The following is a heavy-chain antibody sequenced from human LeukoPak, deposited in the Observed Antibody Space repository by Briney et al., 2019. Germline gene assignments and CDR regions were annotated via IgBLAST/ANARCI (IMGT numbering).Heavy chain of an antibody. CDR1: GFTFSSYA. Sequence: PGKSLRLSCAASGFTFSSYAMHWVRQAPGKGLEGATVISYDGSNKYFADSVKVRFTISRDNSKNTLYLQMNRLRAEDTAVYYCARETGGAVGSTDFDYWGQGTLVTISS. V-gene: IGHV3-30-3*01. CDR3: ARETGGAVGSTDFDY. J-gene: IGHJ4*02. CDR2: ISYDGSNK. D-gene: IGHD4-17*01.